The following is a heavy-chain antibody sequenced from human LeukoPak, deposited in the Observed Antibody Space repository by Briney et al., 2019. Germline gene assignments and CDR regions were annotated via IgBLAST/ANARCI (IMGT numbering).Heavy chain of an antibody. D-gene: IGHD4-11*01. Sequence: SETLSLTCSVSGYSISSGYEWGWIRQPPGKRLEWIGSISQSGNTYDNLSLKSRVTMSVDTARNQFSLRLTSVTAADTAVYYCVRSEIDDYSRYWGRGMLVIVSS. J-gene: IGHJ4*02. CDR1: GYSISSGYE. V-gene: IGHV4-38-2*02. CDR3: VRSEIDDYSRY. CDR2: ISQSGNT.